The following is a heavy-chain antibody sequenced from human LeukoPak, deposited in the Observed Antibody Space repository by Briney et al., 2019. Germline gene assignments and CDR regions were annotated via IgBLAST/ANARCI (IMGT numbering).Heavy chain of an antibody. CDR1: GGSFSGYY. Sequence: SETLSLTCAVYGGSFSGYYWSWIRQPPGKGLEWIGEINHSGSTNYNPSLKSRVTISVDTSKNQFSLKLSSVTAADTAVYYCARREGFVVVTAAYYYYGMDVWGQGTTVTVSS. V-gene: IGHV4-34*01. J-gene: IGHJ6*02. D-gene: IGHD2-21*02. CDR3: ARREGFVVVTAAYYYYGMDV. CDR2: INHSGST.